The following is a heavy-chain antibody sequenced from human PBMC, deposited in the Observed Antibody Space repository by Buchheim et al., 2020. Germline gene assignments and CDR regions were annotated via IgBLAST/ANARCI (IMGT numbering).Heavy chain of an antibody. D-gene: IGHD5-18*01. CDR1: GFTFSSYG. V-gene: IGHV3-30*18. CDR3: AKGYSYGYY. J-gene: IGHJ4*02. Sequence: VQLVESGGGLVQPGGSLRLSCAASGFTFSSYGMHWVRQAPGKGLEWVAVISYDGSNKYYADSVKGRFTISRDNSKNTLYLQMNSLRAEDTAVYYCAKGYSYGYYWGQGTL. CDR2: ISYDGSNK.